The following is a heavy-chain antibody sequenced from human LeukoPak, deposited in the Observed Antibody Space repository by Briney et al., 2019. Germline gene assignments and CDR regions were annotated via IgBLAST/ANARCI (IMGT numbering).Heavy chain of an antibody. V-gene: IGHV1-69*06. J-gene: IGHJ4*02. D-gene: IGHD5-18*01. Sequence: GASVKVSCKASGGIFSSYAISWVRQAPGQGLEWMGGIIPIFGTANYAQKFQGRVTITADKSTSTAYMELSSLRSEDTAVYYCASGGGEYSYGYVNFDYWGQGTLVTVSS. CDR2: IIPIFGTA. CDR1: GGIFSSYA. CDR3: ASGGGEYSYGYVNFDY.